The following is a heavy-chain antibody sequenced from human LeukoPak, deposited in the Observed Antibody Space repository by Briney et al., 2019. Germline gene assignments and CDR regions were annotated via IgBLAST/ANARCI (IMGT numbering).Heavy chain of an antibody. CDR1: GGSISSGAYS. Sequence: PSQTLSLTCAVSGGSISSGAYSWSWLRQPPGKGLEWIGYIYHSGSTYYNPSLKSRVTMSVDTSKNQFTLKLSSVTAADTAVYYCARPYYDSSGYYHDAFDIWGQGTMVTVS. V-gene: IGHV4-30-4*07. CDR3: ARPYYDSSGYYHDAFDI. J-gene: IGHJ3*02. D-gene: IGHD3-22*01. CDR2: IYHSGST.